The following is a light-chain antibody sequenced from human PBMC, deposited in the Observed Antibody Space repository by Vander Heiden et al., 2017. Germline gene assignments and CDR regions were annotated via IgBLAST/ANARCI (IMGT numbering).Light chain of an antibody. CDR2: KDS. J-gene: IGLJ2*01. V-gene: IGLV3-27*01. Sequence: SYELTQPSSVSVSPGQTARITCSGDVLAKKYARWFQQKPGPAPVLGSYKDSERPSGIPERVSGSSSGNTVISPLIGAQVEDESYSYCSYEAENNLWGFGGGTKLTVL. CDR1: VLAKKY. CDR3: SYEAENNLWG.